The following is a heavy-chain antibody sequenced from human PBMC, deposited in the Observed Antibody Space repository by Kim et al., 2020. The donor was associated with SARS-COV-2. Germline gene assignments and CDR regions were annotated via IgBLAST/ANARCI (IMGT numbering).Heavy chain of an antibody. CDR2: IYYSGST. CDR1: GGSISSSSYY. D-gene: IGHD6-19*01. J-gene: IGHJ5*02. V-gene: IGHV4-39*01. CDR3: ARQGYSSGWSAGWFDP. Sequence: SETLSLTCTVSGGSISSSSYYWGWIRQPPGKGLEWIGSIYYSGSTYYNPSLKSRVTISVDTSKNQFSLKLGSVTAADTAVYYCARQGYSSGWSAGWFDPWGQGTLVTVSS.